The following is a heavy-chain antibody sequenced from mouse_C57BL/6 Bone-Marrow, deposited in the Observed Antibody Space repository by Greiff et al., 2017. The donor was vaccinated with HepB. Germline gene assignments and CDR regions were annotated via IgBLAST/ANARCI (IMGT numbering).Heavy chain of an antibody. D-gene: IGHD2-4*01. CDR2: IWSDGST. J-gene: IGHJ2*01. V-gene: IGHV2-6*03. CDR1: GFSLTSYG. Sequence: VKVEESGPGLVAPSQSLSITCTVSGFSLTSYGVHWVRQPPGKGLEWLVVIWSDGSTTYNSALKSRLSISKDNSKSQVFLKMNSLQTDDTAMYYCARHYDYDGYYFDYWGQGTTLTVSS. CDR3: ARHYDYDGYYFDY.